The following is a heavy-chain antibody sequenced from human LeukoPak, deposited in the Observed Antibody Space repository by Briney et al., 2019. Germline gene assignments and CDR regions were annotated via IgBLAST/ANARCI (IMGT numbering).Heavy chain of an antibody. V-gene: IGHV3-74*01. CDR3: ASLPRIGGWYRDY. J-gene: IGHJ4*02. Sequence: GGSLRLSCAASGFTFSSYWMHWVRQAPGKGLVWVSRINSDGSSTSYADSVKGRFTISRDNAKNTLYLQMNSLRAEDTAVNYCASLPRIGGWYRDYWGQGTLVTVSS. CDR2: INSDGSST. D-gene: IGHD6-19*01. CDR1: GFTFSSYW.